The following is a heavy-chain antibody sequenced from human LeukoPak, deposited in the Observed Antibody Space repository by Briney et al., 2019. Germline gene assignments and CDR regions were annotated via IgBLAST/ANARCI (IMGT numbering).Heavy chain of an antibody. D-gene: IGHD1-26*01. V-gene: IGHV4-34*01. Sequence: SETLSLTCAVYGGSFSGYYWSWIRQPPGKGLEWIGEINHSGSTNYNPSLKSRVTISVDTSKNQFSLKLSSVTAADTAVYYCARQRQYISFPKYSGSRDYYYYMDVWGKGTTVTTSS. CDR2: INHSGST. CDR1: GGSFSGYY. CDR3: ARQRQYISFPKYSGSRDYYYYMDV. J-gene: IGHJ6*03.